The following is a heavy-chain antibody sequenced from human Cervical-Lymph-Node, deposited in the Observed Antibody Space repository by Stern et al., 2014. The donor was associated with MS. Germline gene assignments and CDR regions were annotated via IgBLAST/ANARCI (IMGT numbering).Heavy chain of an antibody. J-gene: IGHJ6*02. V-gene: IGHV3-30*03. CDR1: GFTFSDYG. CDR3: ARDRGLTHYFYGMDV. CDR2: ATYDGSDQ. D-gene: IGHD3-10*01. Sequence: VQLVESGGGVVQPGKSLRLSCAASGFTFSDYGMHWVRQAPGKGLEWVALATYDGSDQYYADSVKGRFTVSRDNSKNTVLLQMTGLSPEDTAVYFCARDRGLTHYFYGMDVWGQGTTVTVSS.